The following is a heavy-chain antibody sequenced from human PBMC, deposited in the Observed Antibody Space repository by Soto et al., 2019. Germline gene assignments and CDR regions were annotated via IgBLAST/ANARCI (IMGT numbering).Heavy chain of an antibody. D-gene: IGHD6-25*01. CDR1: GFTLSDNW. CDR2: INNDGSSV. Sequence: EVQLVESGGGLVQPGGSLRLYCAASGFTLSDNWIHWVRRAPGKGLVWVSRINNDGSSVTYADSVKGRFTLSRDNAKNTWFLQMDSLRVEDTAMYYCVRAPEQRPFDYSGQGTLVTVSS. J-gene: IGHJ4*02. V-gene: IGHV3-74*03. CDR3: VRAPEQRPFDY.